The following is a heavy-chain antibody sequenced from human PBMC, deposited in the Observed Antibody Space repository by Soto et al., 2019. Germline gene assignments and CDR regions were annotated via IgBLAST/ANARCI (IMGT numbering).Heavy chain of an antibody. D-gene: IGHD6-6*01. V-gene: IGHV3-23*01. CDR1: DFTFSSCA. CDR2: IIDSGGST. Sequence: GGSLRLSCAASDFTFSSCAMGWVRQAPGKGLEWVSDIIDSGGSTYYADSVKGRFTISRDNSKSTLYLLLNSLTTEDMAFYYCTKIAVLGSIGYEQARDYWGQGVPVTVSS. J-gene: IGHJ4*01. CDR3: TKIAVLGSIGYEQARDY.